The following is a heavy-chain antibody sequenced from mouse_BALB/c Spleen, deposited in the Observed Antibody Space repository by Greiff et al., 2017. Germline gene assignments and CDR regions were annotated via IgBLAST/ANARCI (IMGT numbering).Heavy chain of an antibody. CDR3: ARDYYGSSYGFAY. V-gene: IGHV1-69*02. Sequence: QVQLQQPGAELVKPGPPVKLSCKASGYTFTSYWMNWVKQRPGRGLEWIGRIDPSDSETHYNQKFKDKATLTVDKSSSTAYIQLSSLTSEDSAVFYCARDYYGSSYGFAYWGQGTLGTVSA. D-gene: IGHD1-1*01. CDR2: IDPSDSET. CDR1: GYTFTSYW. J-gene: IGHJ3*01.